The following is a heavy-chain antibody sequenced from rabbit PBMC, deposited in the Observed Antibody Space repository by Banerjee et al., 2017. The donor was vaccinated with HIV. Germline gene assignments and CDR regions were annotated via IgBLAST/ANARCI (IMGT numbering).Heavy chain of an antibody. Sequence: QSLEESGGDLVKPGASLTLTCTASGFSFSSNYYMCWVRQAPGKGLEWIGCIYNGDGSTYYASWAKGRFTISKTSSTTVTLQMTSLTAADTATYFCARGDGGTSGSNLWGPGTLVTVS. CDR2: IYNGDGST. CDR3: ARGDGGTSGSNL. CDR1: GFSFSSNYY. J-gene: IGHJ4*01. V-gene: IGHV1S40*01. D-gene: IGHD1-1*01.